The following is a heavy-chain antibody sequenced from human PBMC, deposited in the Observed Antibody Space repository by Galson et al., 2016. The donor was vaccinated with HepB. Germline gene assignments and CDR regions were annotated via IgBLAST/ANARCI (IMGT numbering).Heavy chain of an antibody. V-gene: IGHV1-3*01. CDR3: ARGSGTYYNNDYGMDV. CDR1: GYTFTTYA. CDR2: SNAGNGDT. D-gene: IGHD3-10*01. J-gene: IGHJ6*01. Sequence: QSGAEVTKPGESLKISCKGSGYTFTTYAMHWVRQAPGQRFEWMGMSNAGNGDTKYSQKFEGRVTISRDTSASTVYMELSSLRFEDTAVYYCARGSGTYYNNDYGMDVWGQGTTVTVSS.